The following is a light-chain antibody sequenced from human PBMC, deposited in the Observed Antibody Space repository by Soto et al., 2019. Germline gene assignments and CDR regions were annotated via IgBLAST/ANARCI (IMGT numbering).Light chain of an antibody. Sequence: QFVLTQPPSASGTPGQRVTISCSGTSTNIGRNPVYWYQQLPGTAPKLLIYGNDQRPSGVPDRFSGSKSGASASLAISGLRSEDEADYYCAAWDDSLSGVVFGGGTKVTVL. J-gene: IGLJ2*01. V-gene: IGLV1-47*02. CDR2: GND. CDR1: STNIGRNP. CDR3: AAWDDSLSGVV.